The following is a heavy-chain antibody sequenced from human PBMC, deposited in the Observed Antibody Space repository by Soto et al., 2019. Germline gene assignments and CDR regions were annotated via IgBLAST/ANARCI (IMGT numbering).Heavy chain of an antibody. CDR3: ARSASYGYFFGY. V-gene: IGHV4-39*01. CDR1: GGSISSSSYY. Sequence: QLQLQESGPGLVKPSETLSLTCTVSGGSISSSSYYWGWIRQPPGKGLEWIGSIYYSGSTYYNPSLKSRVTISVDTSKNQFSLKLSSVTAADTAVYYCARSASYGYFFGYWGQGTLVTVSS. CDR2: IYYSGST. J-gene: IGHJ4*02. D-gene: IGHD5-18*01.